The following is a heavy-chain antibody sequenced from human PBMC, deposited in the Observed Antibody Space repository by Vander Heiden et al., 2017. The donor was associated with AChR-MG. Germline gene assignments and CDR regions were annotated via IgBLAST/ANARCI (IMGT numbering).Heavy chain of an antibody. Sequence: QVQLQQWGAGLVKPSAPLSLTCAVSGGSLSGYGWSWIRQPPGKGLEWIGEISHSGRTNYKSSLKSRVTISVDTSKSQFSLKLNSVTAADTAVYYCARVGSITSRMDVWGQGTTVTVSS. CDR2: ISHSGRT. V-gene: IGHV4-34*01. CDR3: ARVGSITSRMDV. CDR1: GGSLSGYG. J-gene: IGHJ6*02. D-gene: IGHD3-3*01.